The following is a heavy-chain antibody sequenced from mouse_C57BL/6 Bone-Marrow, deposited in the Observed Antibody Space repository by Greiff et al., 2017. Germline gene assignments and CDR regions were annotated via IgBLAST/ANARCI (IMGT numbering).Heavy chain of an antibody. D-gene: IGHD2-4*01. Sequence: QVQLQQPGAELVRPGSSVKLSCKASGYTFTSYWMHWVKQRPIQGLEWIGNIDPSDSETHYNQKFKDKATLTVDKSSSTAYMTLSSLTSEDSAVYYCARDFDYPYAMDYWGQGTSVTVSS. CDR2: IDPSDSET. CDR3: ARDFDYPYAMDY. CDR1: GYTFTSYW. V-gene: IGHV1-52*01. J-gene: IGHJ4*01.